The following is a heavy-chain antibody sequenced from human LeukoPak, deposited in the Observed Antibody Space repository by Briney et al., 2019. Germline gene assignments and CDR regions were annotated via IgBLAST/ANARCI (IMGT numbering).Heavy chain of an antibody. D-gene: IGHD2-2*01. CDR1: GGSISSGDYY. CDR2: IYYSGST. CDR3: ARLNPDIVVVPAAAYYFDY. V-gene: IGHV4-30-4*08. Sequence: SETLSLTCTVSGGSISSGDYYWSWIRQPPGKGLEWIGYIYYSGSTYYNPSLKSRVTISVDTSKNQFSLKLSSVTAADTAVYYCARLNPDIVVVPAAAYYFDYWGQGTLVTVPS. J-gene: IGHJ4*02.